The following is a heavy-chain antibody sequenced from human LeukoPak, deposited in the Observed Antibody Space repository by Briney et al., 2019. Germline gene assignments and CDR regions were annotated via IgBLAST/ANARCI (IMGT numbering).Heavy chain of an antibody. Sequence: SVTVSRKASGGTFSSYAIPWVRQAPGQGLEWMGSIIPILGIANYAQKFQGRVTITADKSTSTAYMELSSLRSEDTAVYYCARDEVGAFEVWGQGNLGTVSS. CDR2: IIPILGIA. J-gene: IGHJ4*02. D-gene: IGHD3-3*01. V-gene: IGHV1-69*04. CDR3: ARDEVGAFEV. CDR1: GGTFSSYA.